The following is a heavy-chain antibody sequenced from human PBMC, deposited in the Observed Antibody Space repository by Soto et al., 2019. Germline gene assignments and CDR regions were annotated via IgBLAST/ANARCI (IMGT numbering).Heavy chain of an antibody. J-gene: IGHJ4*02. CDR2: IHPGDSDT. V-gene: IGHV5-51*01. CDR3: ARLSLLPKGFDY. D-gene: IGHD3-22*01. CDR1: GYSFTTYW. Sequence: GGSLKISCKGSGYSFTTYWIGWVRQMPGKGLEWMGIIHPGDSDTRYSPSFQGQVTISADRSISTAHLQWSGLKASDTAMYYCARLSLLPKGFDYWGQGTLVTVSS.